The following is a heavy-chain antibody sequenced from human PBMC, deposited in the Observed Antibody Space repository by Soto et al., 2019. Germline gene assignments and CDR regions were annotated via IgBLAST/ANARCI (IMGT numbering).Heavy chain of an antibody. CDR3: ARGRGSMVRRFGRRTYKWFDP. V-gene: IGHV4-34*01. CDR2: INHSGIT. J-gene: IGHJ5*02. Sequence: SETLSLTCAVYGGSFRGYYWSWIRQPPWKGLEWIGEINHSGITNYNPSLKSRVTISVDTSKNQFSLKLSSVTAADTAVYYCARGRGSMVRRFGRRTYKWFDPWGQGTLVTVSS. CDR1: GGSFRGYY. D-gene: IGHD3-10*01.